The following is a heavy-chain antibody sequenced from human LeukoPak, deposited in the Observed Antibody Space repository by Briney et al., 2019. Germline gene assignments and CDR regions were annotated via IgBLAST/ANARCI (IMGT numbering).Heavy chain of an antibody. CDR2: ISGNSGTT. CDR1: GFTFSSYG. CDR3: AKDDAWGDWLNWFDP. V-gene: IGHV3-23*01. D-gene: IGHD3/OR15-3a*01. Sequence: PGGSLRLSCAASGFTFSSYGMSWVRQAPGKGLEWVSGISGNSGTTYYADSVKGRFTISRDNSKNTLYLQMNSLRAEDTAVYYCAKDDAWGDWLNWFDPWGQGTLVTVSS. J-gene: IGHJ5*02.